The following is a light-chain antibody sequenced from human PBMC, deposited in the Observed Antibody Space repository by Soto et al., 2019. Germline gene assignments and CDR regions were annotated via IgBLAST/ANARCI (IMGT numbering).Light chain of an antibody. Sequence: EIVLTQSPATLSLSPGERATLPCRASQSVNTYLGWYQQRPGQAPILLIYDASNRATGIPARFSGSGSGTDFTLTISSLQSEDSAVYYCQQYHNWPITFGQGTRLEIK. J-gene: IGKJ5*01. V-gene: IGKV3-11*01. CDR1: QSVNTY. CDR3: QQYHNWPIT. CDR2: DAS.